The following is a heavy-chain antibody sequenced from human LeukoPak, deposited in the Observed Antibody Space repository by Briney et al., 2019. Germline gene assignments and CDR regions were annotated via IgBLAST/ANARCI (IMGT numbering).Heavy chain of an antibody. J-gene: IGHJ4*02. V-gene: IGHV5-51*01. CDR1: GYSHNRSW. Sequence: GESLKIYCQGSGYSHNRSWIRWVRQMPGKGLEWMGIIYPGDSDTTYSPSFQGQVSISADKSISTAYLQWSRLTASDTDMYYCARGIRDGKGHCSSSNCHVLEYWGQGTLVTVSS. D-gene: IGHD2-2*01. CDR2: IYPGDSDT. CDR3: ARGIRDGKGHCSSSNCHVLEY.